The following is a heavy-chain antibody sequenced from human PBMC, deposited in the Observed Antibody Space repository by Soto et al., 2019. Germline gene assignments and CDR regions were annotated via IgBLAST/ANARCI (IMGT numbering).Heavy chain of an antibody. V-gene: IGHV3-30*18. Sequence: QVQLVESGGGVVQPGRSLRLSCAASGFTFSSYGVHWVRQAPGKGLEWVAVISYDGSDKYYADSVKGRFTISRDNSKNTLYLQMNSLRPEDTAVYYCAKDLSGNSLTFGYWGQGTLVTVSS. CDR2: ISYDGSDK. CDR1: GFTFSSYG. J-gene: IGHJ4*02. D-gene: IGHD3-3*01. CDR3: AKDLSGNSLTFGY.